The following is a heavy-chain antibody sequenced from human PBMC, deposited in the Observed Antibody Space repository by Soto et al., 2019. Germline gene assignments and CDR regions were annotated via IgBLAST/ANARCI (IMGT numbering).Heavy chain of an antibody. J-gene: IGHJ4*02. V-gene: IGHV5-51*01. CDR3: ARLTYCGTECYFDY. D-gene: IGHD2-21*01. Sequence: GESLKISCQVFGYNFGTYNIAWVRQMPGKGLEWMGIIFPPDSETRYSPPFQGQVTFSVDRSMNTAYLEWDSLEASDTAMYFCARLTYCGTECYFDYWGQGTLVTVSS. CDR1: GYNFGTYN. CDR2: IFPPDSET.